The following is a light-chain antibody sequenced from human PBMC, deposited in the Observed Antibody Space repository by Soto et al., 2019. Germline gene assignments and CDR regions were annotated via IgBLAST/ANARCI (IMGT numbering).Light chain of an antibody. CDR1: SSDVGGYNY. CDR2: EVS. CDR3: SSYTSSSSYV. V-gene: IGLV2-14*01. Sequence: QSVLTQPASVSGSPGQSITISCTGTSSDVGGYNYVSWYQQHPGKAPKHMIYEVSNRPSGVSYRFSGSKSGNTASLTISGLQAEDEADYYCSSYTSSSSYVFGTGTKLTVL. J-gene: IGLJ1*01.